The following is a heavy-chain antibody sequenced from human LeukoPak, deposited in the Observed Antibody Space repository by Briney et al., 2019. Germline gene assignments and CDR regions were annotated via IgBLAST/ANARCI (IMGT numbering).Heavy chain of an antibody. D-gene: IGHD3-9*01. V-gene: IGHV3-23*01. Sequence: GGSLRLSCAASGFTCSSYWMTWVRQAPGKGLEWVSGISGSGGSTYYADSVKGRFTISRDNSKNTLYLQMISLRAEDTAVYYCASSGSYYDILTGYSTDPYYFDYWGQGTLVTVSS. CDR2: ISGSGGST. J-gene: IGHJ4*02. CDR1: GFTCSSYW. CDR3: ASSGSYYDILTGYSTDPYYFDY.